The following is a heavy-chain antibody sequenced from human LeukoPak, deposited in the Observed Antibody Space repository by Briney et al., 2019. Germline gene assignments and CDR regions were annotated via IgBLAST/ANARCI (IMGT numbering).Heavy chain of an antibody. CDR2: IKQDGSEK. Sequence: SGGSLTLSCAASAFTFSIYWMRWARQARGKGREWVANIKQDGSEKYRVDCVKGRFTISRDNAKNSLYLQMNSLRAEDTAVYYCARDSPIYDSSGYYDYYYYYMDVWGKGTTVTVSS. CDR3: ARDSPIYDSSGYYDYYYYYMDV. CDR1: AFTFSIYW. V-gene: IGHV3-7*01. J-gene: IGHJ6*03. D-gene: IGHD3-22*01.